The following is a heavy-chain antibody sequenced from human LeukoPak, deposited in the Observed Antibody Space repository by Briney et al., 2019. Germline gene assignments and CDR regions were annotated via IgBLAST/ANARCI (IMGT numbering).Heavy chain of an antibody. Sequence: GRSLRLSCAASGFTFSSYGMHWVRQAPGKGLEWVAVIWYDGSNKYYADSVKGRFTISRDNSKNTLYPQMNSLRAEDTAVYYCARDSLRYCSGGSCNWFDPWGQGTLVTVSS. CDR2: IWYDGSNK. CDR1: GFTFSSYG. J-gene: IGHJ5*02. D-gene: IGHD2-15*01. V-gene: IGHV3-33*01. CDR3: ARDSLRYCSGGSCNWFDP.